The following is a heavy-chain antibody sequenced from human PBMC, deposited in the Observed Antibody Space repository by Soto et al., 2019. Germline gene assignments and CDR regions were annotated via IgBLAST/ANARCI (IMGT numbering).Heavy chain of an antibody. V-gene: IGHV3-23*01. D-gene: IGHD3-16*02. CDR1: GFTFSSYA. Sequence: GGSLRLSCAASGFTFSSYAMSWVRQAPGKGLEWVSAISGSGGSTYYADSVKGRFTISRDNSKNTLYLQMNSLRAEDTAVYYCAKDTKTRITFGGVIVDFWGQGTLVTVSS. CDR2: ISGSGGST. CDR3: AKDTKTRITFGGVIVDF. J-gene: IGHJ4*02.